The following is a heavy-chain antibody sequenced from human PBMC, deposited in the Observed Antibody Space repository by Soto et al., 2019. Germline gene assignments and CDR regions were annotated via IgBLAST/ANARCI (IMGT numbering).Heavy chain of an antibody. Sequence: QVQLVESGGGVVQPGRSLRLSCAASGFTFSSYAMHWVRQAPGKGLEWVAVISYDGSNKYYADSVKGRFTISRDNSKNTLYLQMNSLRAEDTAVYYCARSDTRSLRWWVAARPPMDLDYWGQGTLVTVSS. CDR2: ISYDGSNK. D-gene: IGHD6-6*01. CDR1: GFTFSSYA. J-gene: IGHJ4*02. CDR3: ARSDTRSLRWWVAARPPMDLDY. V-gene: IGHV3-30-3*01.